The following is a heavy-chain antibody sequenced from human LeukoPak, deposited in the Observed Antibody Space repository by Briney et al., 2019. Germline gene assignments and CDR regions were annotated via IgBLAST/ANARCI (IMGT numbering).Heavy chain of an antibody. CDR3: AREVSCSSTSCDYYYYYMDV. CDR2: IYYSGST. CDR1: GGSISSYY. D-gene: IGHD2-2*01. J-gene: IGHJ6*03. V-gene: IGHV4-59*01. Sequence: SETQFLTCTASGGSISSYYWSWIRQPPGKGLEWIGYIYYSGSTNYNPSLKSRVTISVDTSKNQFSLKLSSVTAADTAVYYCAREVSCSSTSCDYYYYYMDVWGKGTTVTVSS.